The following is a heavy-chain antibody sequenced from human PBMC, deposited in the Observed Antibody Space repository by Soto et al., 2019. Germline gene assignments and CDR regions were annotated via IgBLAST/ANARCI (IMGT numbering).Heavy chain of an antibody. CDR1: GCTLSTYN. V-gene: IGHV3-48*01. J-gene: IGHJ6*02. D-gene: IGHD3-22*01. CDR3: ARRGRNYYCCNRLDV. CDR2: TRS. Sequence: GTLRLSCAASGCTLSTYNLNCPRQTLGTWLESISYTRSWYSPSVKCRFAISRDSSKNYLQLQMKSVRVGDTAVCYCARRGRNYYCCNRLDVWGQGTTVTVSS.